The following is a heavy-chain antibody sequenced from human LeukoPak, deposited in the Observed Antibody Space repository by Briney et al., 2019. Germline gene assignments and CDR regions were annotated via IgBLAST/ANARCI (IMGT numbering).Heavy chain of an antibody. CDR2: ISYDGSNK. CDR1: GFTFSSYG. Sequence: GGSLRLSCAASGFTFSSYGMHWVRQAPGKGLEWVAVISYDGSNKYYADSVKGRFAISRDNSKNTLYLQMNSLRAEDTAVYYCAKGTHYYDSSGYWGAFDIWGQGTMVTVSS. D-gene: IGHD3-22*01. V-gene: IGHV3-30*18. CDR3: AKGTHYYDSSGYWGAFDI. J-gene: IGHJ3*02.